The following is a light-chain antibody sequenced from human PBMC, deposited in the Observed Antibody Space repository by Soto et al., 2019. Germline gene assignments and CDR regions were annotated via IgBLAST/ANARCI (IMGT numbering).Light chain of an antibody. CDR1: SSAVGDHNH. CDR3: SSYTGSNHFV. CDR2: EVS. J-gene: IGLJ1*01. V-gene: IGLV2-8*01. Sequence: QSALTQPPSGSGSAGQSITISCTGTSSAVGDHNHISWDQQHPCKADKLMIYEVSELPGVFSDRSTGSKSRNTAPLIVAGLQAEDAADYYGSSYTGSNHFVFGTGTKVTVL.